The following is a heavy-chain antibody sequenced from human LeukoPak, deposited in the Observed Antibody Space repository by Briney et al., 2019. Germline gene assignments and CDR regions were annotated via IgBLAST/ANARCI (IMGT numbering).Heavy chain of an antibody. V-gene: IGHV1-18*01. CDR1: GYTFTSYA. CDR3: ARESSSSCLDY. J-gene: IGHJ4*02. D-gene: IGHD6-13*01. Sequence: ASVKVSCKASGYTFTSYAMHWVRQAPGQGLEWMGWISAYNGNTNYAQKLQGRVTMTTDTSTSTAYMELRSLRSDDTAVYYCARESSSSCLDYWGQGTLVTVSS. CDR2: ISAYNGNT.